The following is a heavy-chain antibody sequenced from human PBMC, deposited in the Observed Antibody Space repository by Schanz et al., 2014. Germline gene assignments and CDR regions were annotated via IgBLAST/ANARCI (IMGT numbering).Heavy chain of an antibody. D-gene: IGHD3-10*01. V-gene: IGHV3-30*02. CDR2: LWHDGSKK. CDR1: GFSFSDYY. CDR3: AKQHIVRGVIYLNWFDS. J-gene: IGHJ5*01. Sequence: QVHLLESGGGLVEPGGSLRLSCAASGFSFSDYYMSWIRQAPGKGLEWVAILWHDGSKKYYADSVKGRFTVSRDNSKNTVHLQMNSLRAEDTAVYYCAKQHIVRGVIYLNWFDSWGQGTLVTVSS.